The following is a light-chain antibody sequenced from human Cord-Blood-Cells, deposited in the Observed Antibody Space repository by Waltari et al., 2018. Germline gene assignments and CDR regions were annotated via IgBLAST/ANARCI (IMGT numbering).Light chain of an antibody. V-gene: IGLV2-14*01. CDR3: SSYTSSSTWV. CDR2: AVS. CDR1: SSDVGGYNY. J-gene: IGLJ3*02. Sequence: QSALTQPASVSGSPGQSITIPCTGTSSDVGGYNYVSWYQKHPGKAPKPMIYAVSKRPSGVSNRFSGSKSGNTASLTISGLQAEDEADYYCSSYTSSSTWVFGGGTKLTVL.